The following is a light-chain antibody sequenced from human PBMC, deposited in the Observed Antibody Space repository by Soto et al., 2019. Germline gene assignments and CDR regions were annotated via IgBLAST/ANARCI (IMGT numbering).Light chain of an antibody. CDR3: ASYTSSDTVI. CDR1: SSDVGGYNY. CDR2: DVT. Sequence: QSALTQPASVSGSPGQSITISCTGTSSDVGGYNYVSWYQHHPGKAPKLMINDVTSRPSGVSSRFSSSKSGNTASLTISGLHTDDEADYYCASYTSSDTVIFGGGTKLTVL. J-gene: IGLJ2*01. V-gene: IGLV2-14*01.